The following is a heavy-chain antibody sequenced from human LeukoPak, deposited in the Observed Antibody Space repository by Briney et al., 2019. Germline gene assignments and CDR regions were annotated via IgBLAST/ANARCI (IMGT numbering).Heavy chain of an antibody. CDR1: GFTFSSYA. Sequence: GGSLRLSCAASGFTFSSYAMSWVRQAPGKGLEWVSSISSSSSYIYYADSVKGRFTISRDNAKNSLYLQMNSLRAEDTAVYYCARVIAAPSASKDSWGQGTLVTVSS. J-gene: IGHJ4*02. CDR3: ARVIAAPSASKDS. D-gene: IGHD6-13*01. CDR2: ISSSSSYI. V-gene: IGHV3-21*01.